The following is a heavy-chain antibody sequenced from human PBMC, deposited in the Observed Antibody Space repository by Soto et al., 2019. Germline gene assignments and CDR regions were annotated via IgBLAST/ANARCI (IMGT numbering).Heavy chain of an antibody. Sequence: GGSLRLSCAASGFTFSSYAMHWVRQAPGKGLEWVAVISYDGSNKYYADSVKGRFTISRDNSKNTLYLQMNSLRAEDTAVYYCAIDREAAGTGFDYWGQGTLVTVSS. CDR2: ISYDGSNK. D-gene: IGHD6-13*01. J-gene: IGHJ4*02. CDR3: AIDREAAGTGFDY. V-gene: IGHV3-30-3*01. CDR1: GFTFSSYA.